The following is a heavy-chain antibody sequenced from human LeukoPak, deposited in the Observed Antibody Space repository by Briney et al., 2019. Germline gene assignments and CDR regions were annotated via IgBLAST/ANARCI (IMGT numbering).Heavy chain of an antibody. CDR3: ARLVGIVVVPAATPCDAFDI. D-gene: IGHD2-2*01. Sequence: PSETLSLTCTVSGGPISSYYWSWIRQPPGKGLEWIGYIYYSGSTNYNPSLKSRVTISVDTSKNQFSLKLSSVTAADTAVYYCARLVGIVVVPAATPCDAFDIWGQGTMVTVSS. J-gene: IGHJ3*02. CDR2: IYYSGST. V-gene: IGHV4-59*08. CDR1: GGPISSYY.